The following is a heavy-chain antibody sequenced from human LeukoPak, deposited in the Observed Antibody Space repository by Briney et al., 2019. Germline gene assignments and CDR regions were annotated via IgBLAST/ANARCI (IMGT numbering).Heavy chain of an antibody. CDR3: ARDIYGGNSGGPFDY. CDR2: IIPIFGTA. Sequence: ASVKVSCKASGGTFSSYAISWVRQAPGQGLEWMGGIIPIFGTANYAQKLQGRVTMTTDTSTSTAYMELRSLRSDDTAVYYCARDIYGGNSGGPFDYWGQGTLVTVSS. D-gene: IGHD4-23*01. V-gene: IGHV1-69*05. J-gene: IGHJ4*02. CDR1: GGTFSSYA.